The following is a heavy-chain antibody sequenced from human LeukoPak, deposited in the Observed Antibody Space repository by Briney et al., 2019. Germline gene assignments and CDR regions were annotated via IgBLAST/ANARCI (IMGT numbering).Heavy chain of an antibody. CDR2: IYYSGST. CDR1: GGSISSGGYY. Sequence: SETLSLTCTVSGGSISSGGYYWSWIRQHPGKGLEWIGYIYYSGSTYYNPSLKSRVTISVDTSKNQFSLKLSSVTAADTAVYYCASSGERRYSYGYVHYYGMDVWGQGTTVTVSS. V-gene: IGHV4-31*03. D-gene: IGHD5-18*01. J-gene: IGHJ6*02. CDR3: ASSGERRYSYGYVHYYGMDV.